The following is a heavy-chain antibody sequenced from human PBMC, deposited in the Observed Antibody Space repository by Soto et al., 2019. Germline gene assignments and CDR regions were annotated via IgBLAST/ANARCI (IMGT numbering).Heavy chain of an antibody. CDR3: AKDLKYYDSSGYYSNWFDP. Sequence: PGGSLRLSCAASGFTFSSYAMSWVRQAPGKGLEWVSAISGSGGSTYYADSVKGRFTISRDNSKNTLYLQMNSLRAEDTAVYYRAKDLKYYDSSGYYSNWFDPWGQGTLVTVSS. CDR2: ISGSGGST. D-gene: IGHD3-22*01. CDR1: GFTFSSYA. J-gene: IGHJ5*02. V-gene: IGHV3-23*01.